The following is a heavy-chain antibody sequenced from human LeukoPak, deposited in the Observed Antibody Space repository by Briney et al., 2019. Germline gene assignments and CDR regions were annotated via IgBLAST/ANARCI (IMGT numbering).Heavy chain of an antibody. J-gene: IGHJ4*02. CDR2: ISSSGSTI. D-gene: IGHD3-3*01. CDR1: GSTFSSYE. Sequence: GGSLRLSCAASGSTFSSYEMNWVRQAPGKGLEWVSYISSSGSTIYYADSVKGRFTISRDNAKNSLYLQMHSLRAEDTAVYYCARVPYYDFWSGYQFDSWGQGTLVTASS. V-gene: IGHV3-48*03. CDR3: ARVPYYDFWSGYQFDS.